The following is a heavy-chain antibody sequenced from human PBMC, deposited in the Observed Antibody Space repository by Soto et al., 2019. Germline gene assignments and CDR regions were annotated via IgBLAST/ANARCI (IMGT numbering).Heavy chain of an antibody. J-gene: IGHJ2*01. CDR3: ARAPIYDGYWYSDL. V-gene: IGHV4-34*01. CDR1: GGSFSGYY. D-gene: IGHD3-3*01. Sequence: QVQLQQWGAGLLKPSETLSLTCAVYGGSFSGYYWSWIRQPPGKGLEWIGEINHSGSTNYNPSLKSRVTISVDTSKNQFSLKLSSVTAADTAVYYCARAPIYDGYWYSDLWGRGTLVTVSS. CDR2: INHSGST.